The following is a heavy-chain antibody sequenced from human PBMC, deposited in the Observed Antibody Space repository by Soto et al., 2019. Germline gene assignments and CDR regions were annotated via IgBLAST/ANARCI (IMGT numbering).Heavy chain of an antibody. V-gene: IGHV4-30-4*01. CDR3: ARARLDGYDPFFDY. CDR1: GGSISSGDYY. D-gene: IGHD5-12*01. J-gene: IGHJ4*02. Sequence: SETLSLTCTVPGGSISSGDYYWSWIRQPPGKGLEWIGYIYYSGSTYYNPSLKSRVTISVDTSKNQFSLKLSSVTAADTAVYYCARARLDGYDPFFDYWGQGTLVTVSS. CDR2: IYYSGST.